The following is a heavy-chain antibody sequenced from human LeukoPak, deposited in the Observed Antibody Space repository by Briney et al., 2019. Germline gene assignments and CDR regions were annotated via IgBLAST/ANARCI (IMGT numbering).Heavy chain of an antibody. CDR2: ISAYNGNT. J-gene: IGHJ6*02. V-gene: IGHV1-18*01. Sequence: ASVKVSCKVSGYTFTSYGISWVRQAPGQGLEWMGWISAYNGNTNYAQKLQGRVTMTTDTSTSTAYMELRSLRSDDTAVYYCASPTYCGGDCYPRWYYGMDVWGQGTTVTVSS. CDR1: GYTFTSYG. CDR3: ASPTYCGGDCYPRWYYGMDV. D-gene: IGHD2-21*02.